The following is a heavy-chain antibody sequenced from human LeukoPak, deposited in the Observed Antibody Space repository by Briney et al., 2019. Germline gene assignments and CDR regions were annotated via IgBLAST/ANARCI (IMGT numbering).Heavy chain of an antibody. Sequence: GGSLRLSCAASGFTFSSYAMSWVRQAPGKGLEWVSAISGSGGSTYYADSVKGRFTISRDNSKNTLYLQMNSLRAEDTAVYYCASVLLWSGKLSHGCFDLWGQGTLVTVSS. CDR1: GFTFSSYA. V-gene: IGHV3-23*01. CDR2: ISGSGGST. J-gene: IGHJ5*02. CDR3: ASVLLWSGKLSHGCFDL. D-gene: IGHD3-10*01.